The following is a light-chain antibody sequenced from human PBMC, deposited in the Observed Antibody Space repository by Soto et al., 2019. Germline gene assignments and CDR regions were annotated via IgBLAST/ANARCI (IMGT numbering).Light chain of an antibody. J-gene: IGKJ4*01. CDR3: QQYNSYSLT. V-gene: IGKV1-5*01. CDR1: QSISSW. Sequence: DIQMTQSPSTLSATAGDRVTITCRASQSISSWLVWYQHKPGKAPKLLIYDASSLESGVPSRFSGSGSGTEFTLTISSLQPNDFATYYCQQYNSYSLTFGGGTKVDIK. CDR2: DAS.